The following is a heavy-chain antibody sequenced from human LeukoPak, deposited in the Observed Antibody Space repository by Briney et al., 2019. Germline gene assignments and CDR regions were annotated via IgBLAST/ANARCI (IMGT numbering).Heavy chain of an antibody. J-gene: IGHJ5*02. CDR1: GGSLSGYY. CDR2: INHSGST. CDR3: ARQPKSCAPGIFITGKACWFDT. V-gene: IGHV4-34*01. D-gene: IGHD3-10*01. Sequence: SETLTLTCAVYGGSLSGYYWSWIRQPPGKGLEWIGEINHSGSTNYNPSLKSRVTISVDTSKNQFSLKLSSVTAADTAVYYCARQPKSCAPGIFITGKACWFDTWGQGTLVTVSP.